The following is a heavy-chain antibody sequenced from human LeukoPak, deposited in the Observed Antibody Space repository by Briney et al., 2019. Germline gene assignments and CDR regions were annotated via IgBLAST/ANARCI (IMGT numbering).Heavy chain of an antibody. J-gene: IGHJ4*02. D-gene: IGHD6-6*01. CDR2: IYYSGST. V-gene: IGHV4-59*01. CDR3: SRGASSSSAPLAY. CDR1: GGSISSYY. Sequence: PSETLSLTCSVSGGSISSYYWSWIRQPPGKGLEWSGYIYYSGSTDYNPSLKRRVTISVDMSNKHRPLKVSSVTAGDPARDELSRGASSSSAPLAYWGQGTLVTVPS.